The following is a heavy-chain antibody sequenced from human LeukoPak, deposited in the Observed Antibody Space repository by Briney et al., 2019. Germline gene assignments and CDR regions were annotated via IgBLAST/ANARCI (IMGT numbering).Heavy chain of an antibody. CDR3: ARDQYYSDTSGYPYDV. CDR1: GFTFSSYS. V-gene: IGHV3-48*02. J-gene: IGHJ3*01. Sequence: GGSLRLSCAASGFTFSSYSMNWVRQAPGKGLEWVSYISSSSSTIYYADSVKGRFTISRDNAKNSLYLQMNSLRDEDTAVYYCARDQYYSDTSGYPYDVWGQGTMVTVSS. CDR2: ISSSSSTI. D-gene: IGHD3-22*01.